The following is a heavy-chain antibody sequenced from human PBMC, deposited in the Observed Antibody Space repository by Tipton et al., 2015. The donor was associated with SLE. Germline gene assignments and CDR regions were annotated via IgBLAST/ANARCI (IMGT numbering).Heavy chain of an antibody. J-gene: IGHJ3*02. CDR2: INHSGST. CDR1: GGSFSGYY. CDR3: VRDCMVRGVRAFDI. Sequence: TLSLTCAVCGGSFSGYYWSWIRQPPGKGLEWIGEINHSGSTNYNPSLKSRVTISVDTSKNQFSLKLSSVTAADTAVYYCVRDCMVRGVRAFDIWGQGIMVTVSS. V-gene: IGHV4-34*01. D-gene: IGHD3-10*01.